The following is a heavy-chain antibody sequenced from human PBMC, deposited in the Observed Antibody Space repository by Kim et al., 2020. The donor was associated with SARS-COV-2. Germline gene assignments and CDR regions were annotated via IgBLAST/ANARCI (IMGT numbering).Heavy chain of an antibody. V-gene: IGHV4-59*01. J-gene: IGHJ4*02. CDR2: IFYTGST. D-gene: IGHD3-22*01. CDR1: GGSISSYY. Sequence: SETLSLTCTVSGGSISSYYWSWIRQPPGKGLEWIGYIFYTGSTNYNPSLKSRVTISVDTSKNQFSLKLSSVTAADTAVYYCARGGSSGYYYGWGKGTLVT. CDR3: ARGGSSGYYYG.